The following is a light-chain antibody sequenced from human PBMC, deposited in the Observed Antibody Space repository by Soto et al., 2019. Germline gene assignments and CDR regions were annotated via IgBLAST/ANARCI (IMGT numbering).Light chain of an antibody. CDR2: EVS. V-gene: IGLV2-8*01. CDR3: SSYAGSNNYV. J-gene: IGLJ1*01. Sequence: QSALTQPPSASGSPGQSVTISCTGTSSDVGAYNYVSWYQQHPGKAPKLMIYEVSKRPSGVPDRFSGSKSGNTASLTVPGLQAEDEADYYCSSYAGSNNYVFGTGTKVTVL. CDR1: SSDVGAYNY.